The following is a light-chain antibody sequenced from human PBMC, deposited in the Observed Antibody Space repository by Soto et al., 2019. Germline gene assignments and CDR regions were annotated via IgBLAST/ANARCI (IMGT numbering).Light chain of an antibody. J-gene: IGKJ1*01. Sequence: DIQMTQSPSTLSVSVGDRVSTTCRASQSISRYLGWYQQKPGKAPKLLIYDVSILESGVPSRFSGSGSGTEFTLTISSLQADDFATYYCQQYNSYSSWTFGQGTKVDI. CDR2: DVS. V-gene: IGKV1-5*01. CDR3: QQYNSYSSWT. CDR1: QSISRY.